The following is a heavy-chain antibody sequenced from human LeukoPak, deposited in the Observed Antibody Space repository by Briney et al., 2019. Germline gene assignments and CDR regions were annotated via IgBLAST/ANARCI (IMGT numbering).Heavy chain of an antibody. CDR1: GFTFGKYW. CDR3: ARKRPNYFDY. Sequence: GGSLRLSCVASGFTFGKYWMSWVRQAPGKGLEWVANIKQDGSDKYYVDSVKGRFTISRDNAENSLYLQMNSLRAEDTALYYCARKRPNYFDYWGQGTLVTVSS. V-gene: IGHV3-7*01. CDR2: IKQDGSDK. J-gene: IGHJ4*02.